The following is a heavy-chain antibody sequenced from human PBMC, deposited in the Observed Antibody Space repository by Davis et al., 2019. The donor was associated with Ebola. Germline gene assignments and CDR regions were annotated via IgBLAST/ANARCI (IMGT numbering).Heavy chain of an antibody. J-gene: IGHJ6*01. CDR2: ISSSSSYI. CDR3: ARDRGTAGHSYGMDV. Sequence: GGSLRLSCAASGFTFSSYSMNWVRQAPGKGLEWVSSISSSSSYIYYADPVKGRFTISRDNAKNSLYLQMNSLRAEGTAVYYCARDRGTAGHSYGMDVWGQGTTVTVSS. CDR1: GFTFSSYS. V-gene: IGHV3-21*01. D-gene: IGHD6-13*01.